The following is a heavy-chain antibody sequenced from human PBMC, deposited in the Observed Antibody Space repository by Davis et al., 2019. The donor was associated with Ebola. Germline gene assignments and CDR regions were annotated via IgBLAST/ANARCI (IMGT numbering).Heavy chain of an antibody. J-gene: IGHJ5*02. V-gene: IGHV1-69*04. Sequence: AASVKVSCKASGGTFSSNAISWVRQAPGQGLEWMGRNIPILGIANYAQKFQGRVTITADKSTSTAYMELSSLRSEDTAVYYCASGIAVGGQNGFDPWGPGTLVPVSS. CDR1: GGTFSSNA. D-gene: IGHD6-19*01. CDR3: ASGIAVGGQNGFDP. CDR2: NIPILGIA.